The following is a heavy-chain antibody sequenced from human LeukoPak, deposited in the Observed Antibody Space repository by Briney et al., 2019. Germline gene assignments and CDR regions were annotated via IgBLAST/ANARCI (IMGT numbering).Heavy chain of an antibody. J-gene: IGHJ4*02. V-gene: IGHV3-53*01. CDR3: VKETRGTTIYY. CDR2: IYRGDAT. Sequence: PGGSPRLSCAASGLSVSENYMSWVRQAPGKGLEWVSVIYRGDATYYADSVKGGFTISRDSFENTVYLQMDSLRAEDTAVYYCVKETRGTTIYYWGQGTLVTVSS. CDR1: GLSVSENY. D-gene: IGHD4-11*01.